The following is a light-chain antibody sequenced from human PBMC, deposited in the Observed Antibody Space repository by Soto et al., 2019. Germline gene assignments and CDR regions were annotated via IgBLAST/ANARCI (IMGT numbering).Light chain of an antibody. J-gene: IGLJ3*02. V-gene: IGLV4-69*01. CDR1: SGHSSYA. CDR3: QTWGTGTRGV. Sequence: QPVLTQSPSASASLGASVKLTCTLSSGHSSYAIAWHQQQPEKGPRYLMKLNSDGSHSKGDGIPDRFSGSSSGAERYLTIAGLQSEDEADYYWQTWGTGTRGVFGGGTKLTVL. CDR2: LNSDGSH.